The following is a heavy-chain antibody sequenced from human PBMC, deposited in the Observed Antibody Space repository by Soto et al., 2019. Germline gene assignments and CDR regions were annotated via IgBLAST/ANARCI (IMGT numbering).Heavy chain of an antibody. CDR2: MSYAGSYK. CDR1: GFTFSDYG. Sequence: GGSLRLSCEASGFTFSDYGMHWVRQAPGKGLEWVAVMSYAGSYKYYADSVKGRFTISRDLSGNTLFLQMNSLRPEDTAVYFCAKEMYPRTVLDSSSPWGDYWGQGTLVTVSS. J-gene: IGHJ4*02. CDR3: AKEMYPRTVLDSSSPWGDY. D-gene: IGHD6-6*01. V-gene: IGHV3-30*18.